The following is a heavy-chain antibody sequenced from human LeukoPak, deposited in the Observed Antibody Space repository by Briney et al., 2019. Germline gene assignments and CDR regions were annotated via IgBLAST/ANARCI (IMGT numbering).Heavy chain of an antibody. CDR3: ARGYGGNSNWFDP. V-gene: IGHV1-2*06. CDR1: GYTFSDYY. D-gene: IGHD4-23*01. Sequence: PSVKVSCKASGYTFSDYYIHWVRQAPGEGLEWMGRINPKSGGTNSAQMFQGRVTMTRDTSISTAYMDLSSLRSDDTAVYYCARGYGGNSNWFDPWGQGTLVTVSS. J-gene: IGHJ5*02. CDR2: INPKSGGT.